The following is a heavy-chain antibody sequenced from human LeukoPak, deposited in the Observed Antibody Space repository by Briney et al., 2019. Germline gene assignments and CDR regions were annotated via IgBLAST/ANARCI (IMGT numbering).Heavy chain of an antibody. CDR2: IYYSGST. CDR3: ARVKVRPSSGWFDAFDI. J-gene: IGHJ3*02. CDR1: GDSINSHY. Sequence: PSETLSLTCSVFGDSINSHYWSWIRQPPGKGLEWIGYIYYSGSTNYNPSLKSRVTISVDTSKNQFSLKLSSVTAADTAVYYCARVKVRPSSGWFDAFDIWGQGTMVTVSS. D-gene: IGHD6-19*01. V-gene: IGHV4-59*11.